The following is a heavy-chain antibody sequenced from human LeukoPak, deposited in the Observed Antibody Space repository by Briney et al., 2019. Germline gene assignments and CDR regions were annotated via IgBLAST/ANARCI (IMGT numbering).Heavy chain of an antibody. D-gene: IGHD6-13*01. CDR3: TSDRRISWIYY. V-gene: IGHV4-34*01. CDR2: INHSGST. CDR1: GGSFSGYY. Sequence: PSETLSLTCAVYGGSFSGYYWSWIRQPPGKGLEWIGEINHSGSTNYNPSLKSRVTISVDTSKNQFSLRLSSVTVADTAMYYCTSDRRISWIYYWGQGTLVTVSS. J-gene: IGHJ4*02.